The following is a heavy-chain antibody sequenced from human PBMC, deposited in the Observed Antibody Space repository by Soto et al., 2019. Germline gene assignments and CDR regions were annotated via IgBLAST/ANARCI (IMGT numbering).Heavy chain of an antibody. V-gene: IGHV1-18*01. CDR1: GYTFTSYG. D-gene: IGHD1-1*01. Sequence: QVHLLQSGAEVKKPGASVKVSCKCSGYTFTSYGITWVRQAPGQGLEWMGWISAHNGNTDYAQKLQGRVPVTRDTATSTAYMELRSLRSDDTAVYYCARGRYGDYWGQGALVSVSS. CDR3: ARGRYGDY. CDR2: ISAHNGNT. J-gene: IGHJ4*02.